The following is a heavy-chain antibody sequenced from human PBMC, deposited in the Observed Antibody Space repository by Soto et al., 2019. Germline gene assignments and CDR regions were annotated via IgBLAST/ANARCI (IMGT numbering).Heavy chain of an antibody. J-gene: IGHJ4*02. V-gene: IGHV4-59*01. CDR2: IHYSGST. Sequence: SETLSLTCTVSGGSISSYYWSWIRQPPGKGLEWIGYIHYSGSTNYNPSLKSRVTISVDTSKNQFSLKLSSVTAADTAVYYCARGGYDSSGYYYVDFDYWGQGTLVTVSS. CDR1: GGSISSYY. D-gene: IGHD3-22*01. CDR3: ARGGYDSSGYYYVDFDY.